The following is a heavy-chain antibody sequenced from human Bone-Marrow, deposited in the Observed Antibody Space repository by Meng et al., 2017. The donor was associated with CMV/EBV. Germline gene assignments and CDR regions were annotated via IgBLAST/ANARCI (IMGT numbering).Heavy chain of an antibody. CDR3: ASSYYEFWSGFRRGNWFDP. J-gene: IGHJ5*02. CDR1: VSRND. CDR2: ISYDGTNK. Sequence: VSRNDMGWVGQEQGNGMEWVAVISYDGTNKYCANYVKDRFTITKNNSENTLYLQINNLRAEDRAVYYCASSYYEFWSGFRRGNWFDPWGQGTLVTVSS. D-gene: IGHD3-3*01. V-gene: IGHV3-30*19.